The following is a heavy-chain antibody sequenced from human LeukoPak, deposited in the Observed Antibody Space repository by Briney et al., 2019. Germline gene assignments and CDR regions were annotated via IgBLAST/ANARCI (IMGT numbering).Heavy chain of an antibody. D-gene: IGHD3-16*01. Sequence: PGGSLRLSCAASGFTFSSYAMSWVRQAPGKGLEWVSVIYSGGSTYYADSVKGRFTISRDNSKNTLYLQMNSLRAEDTAVYYCARDLGYYDYVWGGHTVEYWGQGTLVTVSS. CDR2: IYSGGST. V-gene: IGHV3-66*02. CDR3: ARDLGYYDYVWGGHTVEY. CDR1: GFTFSSYA. J-gene: IGHJ4*02.